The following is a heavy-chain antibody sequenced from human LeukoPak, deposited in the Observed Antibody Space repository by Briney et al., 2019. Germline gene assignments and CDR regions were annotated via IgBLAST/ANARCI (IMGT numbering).Heavy chain of an antibody. Sequence: GGSLRLSCAASGFTFSNYAMSWVRQAPGKGLEWVSAISGSGGTTYCADSVKGRFTISRDNSRNTLYLQMNSLRAEDTAVYYCAKHNGAAAGVPYYFDSWGQGTLVTVSS. V-gene: IGHV3-23*01. CDR2: ISGSGGTT. J-gene: IGHJ4*02. CDR3: AKHNGAAAGVPYYFDS. CDR1: GFTFSNYA. D-gene: IGHD6-13*01.